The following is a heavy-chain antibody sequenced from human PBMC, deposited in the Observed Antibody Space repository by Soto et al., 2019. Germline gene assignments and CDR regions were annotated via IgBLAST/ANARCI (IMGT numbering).Heavy chain of an antibody. V-gene: IGHV3-30-3*01. D-gene: IGHD2-2*01. CDR1: GFTFSSYA. Sequence: GGSLRLYCAASGFTFSSYAMYWVRQAPGKGLEWVAVISYDGSKKYYADSVKGRFTISRDNSKNTVYLQMNSLRAEDTAAYYCARGPSSLTRFDYWGQGTLVTVSS. CDR2: ISYDGSKK. J-gene: IGHJ4*02. CDR3: ARGPSSLTRFDY.